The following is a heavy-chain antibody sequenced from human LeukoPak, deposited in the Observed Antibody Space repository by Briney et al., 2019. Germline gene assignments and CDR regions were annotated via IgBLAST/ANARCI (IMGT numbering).Heavy chain of an antibody. D-gene: IGHD3-22*01. CDR1: GGTFSSYA. CDR2: ISAYNGNT. J-gene: IGHJ4*02. Sequence: ASVKVSCKASGGTFSSYAISWVRQAPGQGLEWMGWISAYNGNTNYAQKLQGRVTMTTDTSTSTAYMELRSLRSDDTAVYYCARPAHYYDSSGEIYYFDYWGQGTLVTVSS. V-gene: IGHV1-18*01. CDR3: ARPAHYYDSSGEIYYFDY.